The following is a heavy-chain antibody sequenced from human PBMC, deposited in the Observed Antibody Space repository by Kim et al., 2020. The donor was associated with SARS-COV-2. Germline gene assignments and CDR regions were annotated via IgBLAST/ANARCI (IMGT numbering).Heavy chain of an antibody. D-gene: IGHD2-21*02. CDR1: GYTFTSNH. CDR3: SRYLSGAWTFDY. V-gene: IGHV1-46*01. CDR2: ITPRGDIT. Sequence: ASVKVSCKASGYTFTSNHMHWVRQAPGQGLEWMGMITPRGDITNYSQRFQDRLTLTTDTSTSTVYMELSSLRSEDTAVYFCSRYLSGAWTFDYWGQGTLVTVSS. J-gene: IGHJ4*02.